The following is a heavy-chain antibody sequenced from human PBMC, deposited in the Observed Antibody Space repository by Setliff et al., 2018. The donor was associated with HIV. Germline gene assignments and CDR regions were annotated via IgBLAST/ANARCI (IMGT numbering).Heavy chain of an antibody. V-gene: IGHV3-21*04. CDR3: TRNIGSGTYWGSWYYMDV. D-gene: IGHD1-26*01. CDR2: ISGHNDFI. CDR1: GFTFSSYN. Sequence: PGGSLRLSCAASGFTFSSYNTNWVRQAPGRGLEWISFISGHNDFIYYADSVKGRFSISRDTAKNSLFLQMNSLRAEDTAMYYCTRNIGSGTYWGSWYYMDVWGKGTTVTVS. J-gene: IGHJ6*03.